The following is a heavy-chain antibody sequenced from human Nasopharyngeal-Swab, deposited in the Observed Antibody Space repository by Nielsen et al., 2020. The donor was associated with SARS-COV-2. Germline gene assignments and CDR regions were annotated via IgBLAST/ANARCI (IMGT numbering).Heavy chain of an antibody. J-gene: IGHJ6*03. Sequence: WTRQPPGKGLEWIGEINHSGSTNYNPSLKSRVTISVDTSKNQFSLKLSSVTAADTAVYYCARVLRGVAARPLGFGYYYYYYMDVWGKGTTVTVSS. D-gene: IGHD6-6*01. V-gene: IGHV4-34*01. CDR3: ARVLRGVAARPLGFGYYYYYYMDV. CDR2: INHSGST.